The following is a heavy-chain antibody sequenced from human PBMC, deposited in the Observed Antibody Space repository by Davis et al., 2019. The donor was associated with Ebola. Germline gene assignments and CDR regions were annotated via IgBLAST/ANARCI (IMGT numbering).Heavy chain of an antibody. CDR1: GYSFTKYW. J-gene: IGHJ6*04. D-gene: IGHD3-10*01. CDR3: ARHGSGGMDV. V-gene: IGHV5-51*01. CDR2: IYPDDSDA. Sequence: GESLKISCKGSGYSFTKYWVAWVRQMPGEGLEWMGFIYPDDSDARYSPSFQGQVIMSTDKSISTAYLQWSSLRASDTAMYYWARHGSGGMDVWGKGTTVTVSS.